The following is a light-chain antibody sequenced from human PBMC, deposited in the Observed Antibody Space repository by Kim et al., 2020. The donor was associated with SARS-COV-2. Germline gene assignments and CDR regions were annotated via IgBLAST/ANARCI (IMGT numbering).Light chain of an antibody. V-gene: IGLV1-44*01. Sequence: GQRLTISCSGSSSDIGSNTVNWYQQFPGTTPKLLIYSNTQRPSGVPDRFSGSKSGTSASLAITELQSEDEADYYCASWDDSLGGWVFGGGTKVTVL. CDR3: ASWDDSLGGWV. J-gene: IGLJ3*02. CDR1: SSDIGSNT. CDR2: SNT.